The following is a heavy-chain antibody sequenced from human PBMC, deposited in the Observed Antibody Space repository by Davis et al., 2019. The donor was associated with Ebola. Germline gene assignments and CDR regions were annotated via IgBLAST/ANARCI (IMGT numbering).Heavy chain of an antibody. D-gene: IGHD3-3*01. CDR3: ARDDYDFWGGYSPVYYYGMDV. J-gene: IGHJ6*04. CDR1: GFVFRNYV. V-gene: IGHV3-21*01. Sequence: GESLKISCAASGFVFRNYVMSWVRQAPGKGLEWVSFISSSSSYIYYADSVKGRFTVSRDNAKNSLYLQMNSLRVEDTAVYYCARDDYDFWGGYSPVYYYGMDVWGKGTTVTVSS. CDR2: ISSSSSYI.